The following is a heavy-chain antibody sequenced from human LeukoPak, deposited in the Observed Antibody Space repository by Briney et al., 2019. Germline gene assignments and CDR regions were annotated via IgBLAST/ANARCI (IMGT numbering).Heavy chain of an antibody. D-gene: IGHD3-22*01. CDR2: ISSSGGSP. CDR3: AKVFPYYDSSACIDY. V-gene: IGHV3-23*01. J-gene: IGHJ4*02. Sequence: PGGSLRLSCAASGFTFSSYWMSWVRQAPGKGLEWVSAISSSGGSPYYADSVKGRFTISRDNPKSTLYLQMNNLRAEDTAVYYCAKVFPYYDSSACIDYWGQGTLVTVSS. CDR1: GFTFSSYW.